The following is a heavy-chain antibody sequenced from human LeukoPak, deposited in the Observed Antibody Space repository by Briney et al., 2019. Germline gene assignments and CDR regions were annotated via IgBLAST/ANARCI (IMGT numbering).Heavy chain of an antibody. Sequence: SETLSLTCTVSGASITTETYFWTWVRQPAGKELEWIGRISSTGNTDYNPSLKSRVIISRDRSKNQFSLGPNSVTATDTAVYYCARDRSYGGSRFDTWGQGILVAVSS. D-gene: IGHD3-10*01. V-gene: IGHV4-61*02. CDR2: ISSTGNT. CDR1: GASITTETYF. J-gene: IGHJ5*02. CDR3: ARDRSYGGSRFDT.